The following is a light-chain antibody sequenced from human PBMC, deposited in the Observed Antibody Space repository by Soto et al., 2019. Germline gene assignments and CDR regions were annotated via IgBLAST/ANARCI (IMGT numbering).Light chain of an antibody. CDR1: SSDVGGYNY. V-gene: IGLV2-14*01. CDR3: ISYTRSSTLSVV. J-gene: IGLJ2*01. CDR2: DVS. Sequence: QSALTQPASVSGSPGQSITISCTGTSSDVGGYNYVSWYQQHPGKAPKLMIYDVSNRPSGVSNRFSGSKSGNTASLTISGLQVEDEAEYYCISYTRSSTLSVVFGGGTKLTVL.